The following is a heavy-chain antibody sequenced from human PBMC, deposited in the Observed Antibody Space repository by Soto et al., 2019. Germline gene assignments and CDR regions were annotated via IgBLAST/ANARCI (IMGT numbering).Heavy chain of an antibody. CDR2: ISYDGSNK. D-gene: IGHD3-3*01. CDR3: AGDERFASFHDY. J-gene: IGHJ4*02. Sequence: GGSLRLSCVASEFTFSSYGMHWVRQAPGKGLEWVALISYDGSNKYYADSVKGRFTISRDNAKNSLYLQMNSLRAEDTAVYYCAGDERFASFHDYWGQGTLVTVSS. CDR1: EFTFSSYG. V-gene: IGHV3-33*05.